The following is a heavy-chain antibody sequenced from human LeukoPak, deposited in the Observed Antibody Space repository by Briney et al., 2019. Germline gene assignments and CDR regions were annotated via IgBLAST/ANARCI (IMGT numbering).Heavy chain of an antibody. CDR3: ARDGAMLGDYDYGEDPPFDY. D-gene: IGHD4-17*01. CDR2: ISTSSSTI. V-gene: IGHV3-48*04. Sequence: PGGSLRLSCAASGFTFSKYSMNWVRQAPGKGLEWVSYISTSSSTIYYADSVKGRFTVSRDNAKNSLYLQMNSLRAEDTAVYYCARDGAMLGDYDYGEDPPFDYWGQGTLVTVSS. J-gene: IGHJ4*02. CDR1: GFTFSKYS.